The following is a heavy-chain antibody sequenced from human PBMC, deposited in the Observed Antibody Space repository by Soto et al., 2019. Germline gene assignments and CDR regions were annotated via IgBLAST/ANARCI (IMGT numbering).Heavy chain of an antibody. D-gene: IGHD3-3*01. CDR1: GYMFTSYD. V-gene: IGHV1-8*01. CDR2: LNPNSGNT. Sequence: GASVKLSCKASGYMFTSYDLNWVRQAPGQGLEWIGWLNPNSGNTGYAQKFQERVTMTRDTSTSTAYMELSSLRSEDTAVYYCAAEFSITISPGYYYMDVWGKGTTVTVSS. J-gene: IGHJ6*03. CDR3: AAEFSITISPGYYYMDV.